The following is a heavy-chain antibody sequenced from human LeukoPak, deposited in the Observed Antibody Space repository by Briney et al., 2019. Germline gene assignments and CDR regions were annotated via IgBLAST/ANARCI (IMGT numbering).Heavy chain of an antibody. V-gene: IGHV3-21*01. J-gene: IGHJ3*02. CDR1: GFTFSSYS. D-gene: IGHD4/OR15-4a*01. CDR3: ARDESNKKVPAAFDI. CDR2: ISSSSSYI. Sequence: GGSLRLSCAASGFTFSSYSMNWVRQAPGKGLEWVSSISSSSSYIYYADSVKGRFTISRDNAKNSLYLQMNSLRAEDTAVYYCARDESNKKVPAAFDIWGQGTMVTVSS.